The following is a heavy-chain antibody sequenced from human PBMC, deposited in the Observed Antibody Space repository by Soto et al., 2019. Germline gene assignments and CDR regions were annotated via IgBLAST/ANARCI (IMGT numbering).Heavy chain of an antibody. CDR1: GGSISSYY. CDR2: IYYSGST. D-gene: IGHD3-10*01. J-gene: IGHJ5*02. V-gene: IGHV4-59*01. CDR3: ARDLRYYYGSGSYYDSRKDNWFDP. Sequence: PSETLSLTCTVSGGSISSYYWSWIRQPPGKGLEWIGYIYYSGSTNYNPSLKSRVTISVDTSKNQFSLKLSSVTAADTAVYYCARDLRYYYGSGSYYDSRKDNWFDPWGQGTLVTVSS.